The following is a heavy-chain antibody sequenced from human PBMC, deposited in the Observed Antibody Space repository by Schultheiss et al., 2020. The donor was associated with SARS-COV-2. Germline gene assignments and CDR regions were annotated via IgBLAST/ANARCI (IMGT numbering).Heavy chain of an antibody. J-gene: IGHJ6*02. Sequence: SETLSLTCTVSGGSISSYYWSWIRQPPGKGLEWIGSIYYSGSTYYNPSLKSRVTISVDTSKNQFSLKLSSVTAADTAVYYCARARRSGDYYYGMDVWGQGTTVTVSS. D-gene: IGHD5-24*01. CDR3: ARARRSGDYYYGMDV. CDR1: GGSISSYY. CDR2: IYYSGST. V-gene: IGHV4-59*12.